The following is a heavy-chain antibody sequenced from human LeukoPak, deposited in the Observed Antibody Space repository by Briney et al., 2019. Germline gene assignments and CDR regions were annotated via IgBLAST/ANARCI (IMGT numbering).Heavy chain of an antibody. CDR3: ARDPGGYFDY. D-gene: IGHD1-1*01. Sequence: AASVKVSCKASGGTFSSYAISWVRQAPGQGLEWMGGIIPIFGTANYAQKSQGRVTITADESTSTAYMELSSLRSEDTAAYYCARDPGGYFDYWGQGTLVTVSS. J-gene: IGHJ4*02. CDR2: IIPIFGTA. V-gene: IGHV1-69*13. CDR1: GGTFSSYA.